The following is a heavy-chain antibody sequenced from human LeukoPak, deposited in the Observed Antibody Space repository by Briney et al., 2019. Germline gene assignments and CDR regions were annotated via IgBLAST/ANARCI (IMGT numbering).Heavy chain of an antibody. CDR2: LYPGDSNP. V-gene: IGHV5-51*01. Sequence: GDSLKISCKASGYSFSSQYIAWVRQMPGKGLEWMAFLYPGDSNPRYSPSFQGQVTISADKSISTPYLQWSSLKASDTAMYYCARHSDCSDGTCYDSDAFDLWGQGTMVTVSS. CDR1: GYSFSSQY. CDR3: ARHSDCSDGTCYDSDAFDL. D-gene: IGHD2-15*01. J-gene: IGHJ3*01.